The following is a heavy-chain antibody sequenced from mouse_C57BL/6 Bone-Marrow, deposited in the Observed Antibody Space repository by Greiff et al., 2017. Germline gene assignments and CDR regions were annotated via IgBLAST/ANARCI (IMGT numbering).Heavy chain of an antibody. V-gene: IGHV1-64*01. J-gene: IGHJ4*01. CDR3: ARERLRRYYAMDY. D-gene: IGHD2-4*01. CDR1: GYTFTSYW. CDR2: IHPNSGST. Sequence: VQLQPPGAELVKPGASVKLSCKASGYTFTSYWMHWVKQRPGQGLEWIGMIHPNSGSTNYNEKFKSKATLTVDKSSSTAYMQLSSLTSEDSAVYYCARERLRRYYAMDYWGQGTSVTVSS.